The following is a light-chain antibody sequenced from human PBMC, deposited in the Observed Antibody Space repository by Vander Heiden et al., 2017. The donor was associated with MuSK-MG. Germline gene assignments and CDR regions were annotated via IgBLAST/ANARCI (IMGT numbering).Light chain of an antibody. J-gene: IGKJ4*01. CDR1: QSVTTN. CDR2: GVA. Sequence: DIVMTQFPATLSVSPGETATLSCRASQSVTTNLAWYQQKPGQAPRLLIYGVAVRATGIPARFSGSGSGTEFTLTISSLQSEDFAVYYCQQYKDWPPLTFGGGTKVEI. CDR3: QQYKDWPPLT. V-gene: IGKV3-15*01.